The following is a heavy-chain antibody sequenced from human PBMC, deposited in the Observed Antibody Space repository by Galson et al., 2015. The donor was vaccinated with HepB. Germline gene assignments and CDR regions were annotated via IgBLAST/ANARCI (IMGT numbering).Heavy chain of an antibody. V-gene: IGHV3-11*05. J-gene: IGHJ4*02. CDR1: GLTFSDYY. Sequence: SLRLSCAASGLTFSDYYMSWIRQAPGKGLEWVSYISSSSSYTNYADSVKGRFTISRDNAKNSLYLQMNSLRAEDTAVYYCARGSDSYKWELGRWGQGTLVTVSS. CDR2: ISSSSSYT. CDR3: ARGSDSYKWELGR. D-gene: IGHD1-26*01.